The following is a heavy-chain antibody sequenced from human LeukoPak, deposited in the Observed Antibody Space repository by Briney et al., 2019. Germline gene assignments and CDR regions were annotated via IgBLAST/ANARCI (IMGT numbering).Heavy chain of an antibody. V-gene: IGHV3-66*01. Sequence: SGGSLRLSCAGSGFTVSSNSMTWVRQAPGKGLEWVSVIYSGGSTYYAESVKGRFTISRDNSKNTLYLQMNSLRAEDTAVYYCAKDRQEWELFDYGGQGTLVTVSS. CDR2: IYSGGST. D-gene: IGHD1-26*01. CDR1: GFTVSSNS. J-gene: IGHJ4*02. CDR3: AKDRQEWELFDY.